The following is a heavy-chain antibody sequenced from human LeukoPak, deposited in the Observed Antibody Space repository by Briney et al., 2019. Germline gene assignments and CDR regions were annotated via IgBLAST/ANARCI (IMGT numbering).Heavy chain of an antibody. Sequence: PSQTLSLTCTVSGGSISSSNYYWNWIRQPAGKGLEWIGRIYTSGSTNYNPSLKSRVTISVDTSKNQFSLKLSSVTAADTAVYYCARVRSGYDYYYYYMDVWGKGTTVTVSS. D-gene: IGHD3-3*01. J-gene: IGHJ6*03. CDR2: IYTSGST. V-gene: IGHV4-61*02. CDR1: GGSISSSNYY. CDR3: ARVRSGYDYYYYYMDV.